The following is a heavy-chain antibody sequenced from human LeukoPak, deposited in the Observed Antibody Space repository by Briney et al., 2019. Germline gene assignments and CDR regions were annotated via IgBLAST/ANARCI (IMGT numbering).Heavy chain of an antibody. D-gene: IGHD5-18*01. Sequence: SETLSLTCAVYGGSFSGYYWSWIRQPPGKGLEWIGEINHSGSTNYNPSLKSRVPISVDTSKNQFSLKLSSVTAADTAVYYCARRRGYSYGYGRGDYFFDYWGQGTLVTVSS. J-gene: IGHJ4*02. CDR3: ARRRGYSYGYGRGDYFFDY. V-gene: IGHV4-34*01. CDR1: GGSFSGYY. CDR2: INHSGST.